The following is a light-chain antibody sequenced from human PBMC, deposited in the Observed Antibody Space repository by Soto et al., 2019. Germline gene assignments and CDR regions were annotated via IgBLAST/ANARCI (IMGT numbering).Light chain of an antibody. Sequence: QSVLTQPASVSGSPGQSITISCTGTSSDVGSYNYVSWYQQHPGKAPKLMIYEVNNRPSGVSNRFSGSKSGNTASLTISGLQAEDEADYYCSSYTTTSTVLFGGGTQLTVL. J-gene: IGLJ2*01. V-gene: IGLV2-14*01. CDR3: SSYTTTSTVL. CDR1: SSDVGSYNY. CDR2: EVN.